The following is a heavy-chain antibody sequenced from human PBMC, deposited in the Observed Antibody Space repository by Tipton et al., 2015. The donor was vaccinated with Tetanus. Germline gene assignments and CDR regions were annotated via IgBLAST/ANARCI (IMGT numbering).Heavy chain of an antibody. CDR2: IYPDDSDT. Sequence: QLVQSGPEVKKPGESLKISCQGSGYSFKLYWIAWVRQMPGKGLEWMGIIYPDDSDTRYSPSSQGQVTISADKFISTAYLQWSSLQASATAIYYCARHTSGSYHAPFDYWGQGTLVTVSS. D-gene: IGHD1-26*01. CDR3: ARHTSGSYHAPFDY. CDR1: GYSFKLYW. J-gene: IGHJ4*02. V-gene: IGHV5-51*01.